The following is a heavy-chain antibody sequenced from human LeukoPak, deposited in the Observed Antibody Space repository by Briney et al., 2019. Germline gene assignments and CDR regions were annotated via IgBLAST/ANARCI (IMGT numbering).Heavy chain of an antibody. CDR1: GFTFRTYA. V-gene: IGHV3-23*01. CDR2: ISDGGGRT. Sequence: GGSLRLSCGASGFTFRTYAMSWVRQAPGKGLEWVSGISDGGGRTFYAESVKGRFTVSRDNSRDTLYLRMNSLRAEDTAIYYCTKNQILDDTGSWYTYWGQGTLVTVSS. J-gene: IGHJ4*02. CDR3: TKNQILDDTGSWYTY. D-gene: IGHD6-13*01.